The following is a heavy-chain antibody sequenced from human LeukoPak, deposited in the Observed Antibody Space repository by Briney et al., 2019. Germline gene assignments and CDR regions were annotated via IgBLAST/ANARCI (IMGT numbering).Heavy chain of an antibody. V-gene: IGHV4-31*03. Sequence: SETLSLTCTVSGGSISSGGYYWSWIRQHPGKGLEWIGYIYYSESTYYNPSLKSRVTISVDTSKNQFSLKLSSVTAADTAVYYCARIFISYYYGSGRPNYYGMDVWGQGTTVTVSS. D-gene: IGHD3-10*01. CDR3: ARIFISYYYGSGRPNYYGMDV. CDR1: GGSISSGGYY. CDR2: IYYSEST. J-gene: IGHJ6*02.